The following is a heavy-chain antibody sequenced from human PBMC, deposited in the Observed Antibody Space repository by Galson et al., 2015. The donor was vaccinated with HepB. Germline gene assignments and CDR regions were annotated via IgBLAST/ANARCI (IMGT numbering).Heavy chain of an antibody. J-gene: IGHJ5*02. V-gene: IGHV1-18*01. CDR1: GYRFTSYG. CDR3: ARDHTVTARDWFDP. D-gene: IGHD4-17*01. Sequence: SVKVSCKASGYRFTSYGINWLRQAPGQGLEWMGWISSYNGNTKYAQKFQGRVTMTTDTSTSTVYMELRSLRSDDAAIYYCARDHTVTARDWFDPWGQGTLVTVSS. CDR2: ISSYNGNT.